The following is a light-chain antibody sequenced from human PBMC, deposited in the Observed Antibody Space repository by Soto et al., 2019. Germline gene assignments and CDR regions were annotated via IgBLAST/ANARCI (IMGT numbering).Light chain of an antibody. Sequence: EIVLTQSPGTLSLSPGERATLSCRASQSVSSNYLGWYQQKPGQAPRLLIYAASSSATGIPDRFSGSGSGTDFTLTISRLEPEDFAVYYCRQYGSSPWTFGQGTKVEIK. V-gene: IGKV3-20*01. J-gene: IGKJ1*01. CDR3: RQYGSSPWT. CDR2: AAS. CDR1: QSVSSNY.